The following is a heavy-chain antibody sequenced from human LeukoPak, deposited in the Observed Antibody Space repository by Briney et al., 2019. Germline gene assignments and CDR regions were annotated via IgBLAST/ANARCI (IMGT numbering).Heavy chain of an antibody. CDR3: ARRVVAVAGTGYFDY. CDR1: GGSIRSSSYY. Sequence: SDTLSLTCTVSGGSIRSSSYYWGWIRQPPWKGLEWIGSIDYSGSTYYNASLKSRGTISVDTSKNQFSLKLNSVTAADTAVYFCARRVVAVAGTGYFDYWGQGTLVTVSS. D-gene: IGHD6-19*01. V-gene: IGHV4-39*01. J-gene: IGHJ4*02. CDR2: IDYSGST.